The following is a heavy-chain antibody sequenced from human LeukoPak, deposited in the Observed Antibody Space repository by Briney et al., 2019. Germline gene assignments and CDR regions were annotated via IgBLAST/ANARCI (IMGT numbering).Heavy chain of an antibody. CDR3: ARTVFPVVVVPTIQRGAFDL. V-gene: IGHV3-48*03. CDR1: GFSFSNYD. D-gene: IGHD2-2*01. Sequence: GGSLRLSWAVSGFSFSNYDMTWVRQAPGKGLEWVSYISATGTIIHYADSVKGRFTISRDNAENSLFLQMSSLRVEDAAVYYCARTVFPVVVVPTIQRGAFDLWGQGALVSVSS. J-gene: IGHJ4*02. CDR2: ISATGTII.